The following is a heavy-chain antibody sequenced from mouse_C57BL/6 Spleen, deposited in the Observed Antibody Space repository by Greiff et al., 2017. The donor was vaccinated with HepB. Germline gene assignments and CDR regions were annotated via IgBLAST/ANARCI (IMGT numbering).Heavy chain of an antibody. Sequence: QVQLQQSGAELARPGASVKLSCKASGYTFTSYGISWVKQRTGQGLEWIGEIYPRSGNTYYNEKFKGKATLTADKSSSTAYMELRSLTSEDSAVYFCARQCSYYGSSYWYFDVWGTGTTVTDSS. J-gene: IGHJ1*03. CDR3: ARQCSYYGSSYWYFDV. D-gene: IGHD1-1*01. V-gene: IGHV1-81*01. CDR1: GYTFTSYG. CDR2: IYPRSGNT.